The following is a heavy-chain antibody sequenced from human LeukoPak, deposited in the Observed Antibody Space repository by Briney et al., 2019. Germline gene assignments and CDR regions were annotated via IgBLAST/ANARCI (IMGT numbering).Heavy chain of an antibody. CDR3: AEGYFADYYDSSGQDAFDI. J-gene: IGHJ3*02. Sequence: SETLSHTCAVYGGSFSGYYWSWIRQPPGKGLEWIGEINHSGSTNYNPSLKSRVTISVDTSKNQFSLKLSSVTAADTAVYYCAEGYFADYYDSSGQDAFDIWGQGTMVTVSS. D-gene: IGHD3-22*01. V-gene: IGHV4-34*01. CDR2: INHSGST. CDR1: GGSFSGYY.